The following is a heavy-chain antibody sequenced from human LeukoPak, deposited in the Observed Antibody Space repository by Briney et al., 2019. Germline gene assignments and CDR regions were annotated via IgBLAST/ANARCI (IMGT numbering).Heavy chain of an antibody. J-gene: IGHJ5*02. D-gene: IGHD1-7*01. CDR2: LHHSGSS. V-gene: IGHV4-59*12. CDR3: ARGRNSWFDP. CDR1: GGSLSNDY. Sequence: SETLSLTCTVSGGSLSNDYWSWIRQSPGKGLEWLGDLHHSGSSNNNPSLQSRVPMSLDTSKNQFSLKVNSVTAADTAVYFCARGRNSWFDPWRQGTLVTVSS.